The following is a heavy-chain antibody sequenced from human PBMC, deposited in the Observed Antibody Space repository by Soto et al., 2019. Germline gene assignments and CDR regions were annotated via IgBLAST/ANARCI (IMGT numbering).Heavy chain of an antibody. V-gene: IGHV3-33*01. CDR2: FWANGRTT. J-gene: IGHJ4*02. D-gene: IGHD5-18*01. Sequence: GGSLRLSCVASGFTFKNYGMHWVRQAPGKGLEWVADFWANGRTTYYADSVKGRFSISRDNVKNTLYLQMDSLRADDTAVYYCARDLSYGSLDFDYWGRGSLVTVSS. CDR1: GFTFKNYG. CDR3: ARDLSYGSLDFDY.